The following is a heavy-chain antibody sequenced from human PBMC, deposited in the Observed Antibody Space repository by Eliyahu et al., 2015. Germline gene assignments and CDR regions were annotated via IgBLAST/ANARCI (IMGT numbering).Heavy chain of an antibody. Sequence: QVQLQQWGAGLLKPSETLSLTCXVYGGSFSGYYWSWXRQPPGKGLEWXGEINHGGSTNSNPSLKSRVTLSVDTSKNQFSLKLSSMTAADTAVYFCARGRLRVVGDLWWPYYFDFWGQGTLVTVSS. V-gene: IGHV4-34*01. J-gene: IGHJ4*02. CDR3: ARGRLRVVGDLWWPYYFDF. D-gene: IGHD2-15*01. CDR2: INHGGST. CDR1: GGSFSGYY.